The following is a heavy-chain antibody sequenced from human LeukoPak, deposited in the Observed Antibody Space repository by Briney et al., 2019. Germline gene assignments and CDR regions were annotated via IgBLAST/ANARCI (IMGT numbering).Heavy chain of an antibody. CDR1: GGSISSYY. D-gene: IGHD3-10*01. J-gene: IGHJ6*03. Sequence: SETLSLTCTVSGGSISSYYWSWIRQPPGKGLEWIGYIYYSGSTNYNPSLKSRVTISVDTSKNQFSLKLSSVTAADTAVYYCARAFMVREPYYYYYMDVWGKGTTVTISS. CDR3: ARAFMVREPYYYYYMDV. CDR2: IYYSGST. V-gene: IGHV4-59*01.